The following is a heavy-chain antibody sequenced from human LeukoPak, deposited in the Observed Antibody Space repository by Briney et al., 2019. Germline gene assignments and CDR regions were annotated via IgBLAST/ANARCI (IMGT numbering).Heavy chain of an antibody. D-gene: IGHD2-21*02. Sequence: KSSETLSLTCTVSGGSVSSSTYYWGWIRQPPGKGLEWIGTIYYSGSTYYTPSLKSRVTISVDASKNQFSLKLSSVTAADTAVYYCARHGGKCGGDCYFYFDYWGQGTLVTVSS. V-gene: IGHV4-39*01. CDR1: GGSVSSSTYY. CDR3: ARHGGKCGGDCYFYFDY. CDR2: IYYSGST. J-gene: IGHJ4*02.